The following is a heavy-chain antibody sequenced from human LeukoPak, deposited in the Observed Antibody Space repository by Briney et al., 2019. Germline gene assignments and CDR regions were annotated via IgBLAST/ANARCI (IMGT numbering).Heavy chain of an antibody. D-gene: IGHD6-13*01. CDR2: ISSSSRYI. CDR3: ARVAEAAAFDY. J-gene: IGHJ4*02. V-gene: IGHV3-21*01. Sequence: RGSLRLSCAASGFTFSSYSMTWVRQAPGKGLEWVSSISSSSRYIYYADSMKGRFTISRDNAKNSLFLQMNSLRAEDTAAYYCARVAEAAAFDYWGQGTLVTVSS. CDR1: GFTFSSYS.